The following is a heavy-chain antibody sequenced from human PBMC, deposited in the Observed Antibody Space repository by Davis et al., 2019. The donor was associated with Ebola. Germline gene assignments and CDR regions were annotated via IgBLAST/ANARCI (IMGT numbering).Heavy chain of an antibody. CDR3: ARLFKKVYTGLAPPGV. V-gene: IGHV5-51*01. D-gene: IGHD5-18*01. CDR2: IYPGDSDI. Sequence: GESLKISCKGSGYSFTDYWIDWVRQMPGKGLEWMGIIYPGDSDIRYSPSFQGQVTISVDRSISTAYLQWSSLKASDTAIYYCARLFKKVYTGLAPPGVWGQGTLVTVSS. J-gene: IGHJ1*01. CDR1: GYSFTDYW.